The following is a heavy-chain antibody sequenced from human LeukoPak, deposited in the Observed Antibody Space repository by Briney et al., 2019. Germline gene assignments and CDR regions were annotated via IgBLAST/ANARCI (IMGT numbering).Heavy chain of an antibody. Sequence: SETLSLTCAVSSDSISSTYWWTWVRQPPGKGLEWIGNIFYSGSTYYSPSLKSRVTISLDTSRNQFSLKLNSVTAADTAVYYCAKSNGYGLVDIWGQGTMVTVSS. J-gene: IGHJ3*02. CDR3: AKSNGYGLVDI. CDR2: IFYSGST. D-gene: IGHD3-10*01. V-gene: IGHV4-4*02. CDR1: SDSISSTYW.